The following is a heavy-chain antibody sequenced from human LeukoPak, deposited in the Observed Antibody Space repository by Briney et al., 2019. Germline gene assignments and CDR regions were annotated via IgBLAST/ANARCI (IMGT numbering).Heavy chain of an antibody. V-gene: IGHV1-8*01. CDR1: GYTFTIYD. J-gene: IGHJ5*02. D-gene: IGHD2-2*01. Sequence: ASVKVSCKASGYTFTIYDINWVRQATGQGLEWMGWMNPNSGNTGYAQKFQGRVTMTRNTSVSTAYMELSSLRSEDTAVYYCARTPAGQLAKLRTHWFDPWGQGTLVTVSS. CDR2: MNPNSGNT. CDR3: ARTPAGQLAKLRTHWFDP.